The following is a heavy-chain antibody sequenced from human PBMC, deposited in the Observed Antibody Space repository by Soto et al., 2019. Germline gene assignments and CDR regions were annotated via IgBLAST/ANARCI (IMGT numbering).Heavy chain of an antibody. CDR2: ISSSSSTI. CDR3: AREGYNYDFWSVYYLIPRGYYYYGMDV. V-gene: IGHV3-48*02. J-gene: IGHJ6*02. Sequence: GGSLRLSCAASGFTFSSYSMNWVRQAPGKGLEWVSYISSSSSTIYYADSVKGRFTISRDNAKNSLYLQMNSLRDEDTAVYYCAREGYNYDFWSVYYLIPRGYYYYGMDVWGQGTTVTVSS. D-gene: IGHD3-3*01. CDR1: GFTFSSYS.